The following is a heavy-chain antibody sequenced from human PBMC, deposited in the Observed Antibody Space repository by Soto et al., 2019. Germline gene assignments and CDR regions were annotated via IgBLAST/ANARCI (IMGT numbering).Heavy chain of an antibody. J-gene: IGHJ4*02. CDR3: AKLESYYYGSGSYRGEDY. Sequence: PGGSLRLSCAASGFTFSSYGMHWVRQAPGKGLEWVAVISYDGSNKYYADSVKGRFTISRDNSKNTLYLQMNSLRAEDTAVYYCAKLESYYYGSGSYRGEDYWGQGTLVTVSS. D-gene: IGHD3-10*01. CDR1: GFTFSSYG. V-gene: IGHV3-30*18. CDR2: ISYDGSNK.